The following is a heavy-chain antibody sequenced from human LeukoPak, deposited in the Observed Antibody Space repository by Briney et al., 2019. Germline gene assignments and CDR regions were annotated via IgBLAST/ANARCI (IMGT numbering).Heavy chain of an antibody. J-gene: IGHJ4*02. CDR1: GFTFGDYA. CDR3: ARKGLLPDY. V-gene: IGHV3-7*01. CDR2: IKQDGSEK. Sequence: PGRSLRLSCTASGFTFGDYAMSWVRQAPGKGLEWVANIKQDGSEKYYVDSVKGRFTISRDNAKNSLYLQMNSLRAEDTAVYYCARKGLLPDYWGEGTLVTVSS.